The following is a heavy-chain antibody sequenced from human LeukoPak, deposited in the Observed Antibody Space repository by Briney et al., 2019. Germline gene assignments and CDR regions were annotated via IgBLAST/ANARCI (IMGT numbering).Heavy chain of an antibody. CDR1: GFTFSSYA. Sequence: PGGSLRLSCAASGFTFSSYAMNWVRQAPGKGLEWISGISGSGGVTYYADSVKGRFTISRDNSKNTLFVQMNSLRAEDTAVYYCARDRGRIAAAATGGDYWGQGTLVTVSS. CDR2: ISGSGGVT. J-gene: IGHJ4*02. CDR3: ARDRGRIAAAATGGDY. D-gene: IGHD6-13*01. V-gene: IGHV3-23*01.